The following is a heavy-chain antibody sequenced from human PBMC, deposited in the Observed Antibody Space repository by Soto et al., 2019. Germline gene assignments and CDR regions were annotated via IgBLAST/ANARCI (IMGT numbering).Heavy chain of an antibody. Sequence: GTSVKVSCKDSGYTFTSYGSSWVRQAPGQGLEWMGWISAYNGNTNYAQKLRGRVTMTTDTSTSTAYMELRSLRSDDTAVYYCARDTRNSNSDIDYWGQGTLVTVSS. CDR3: ARDTRNSNSDIDY. CDR2: ISAYNGNT. CDR1: GYTFTSYG. J-gene: IGHJ4*02. V-gene: IGHV1-18*01. D-gene: IGHD6-6*01.